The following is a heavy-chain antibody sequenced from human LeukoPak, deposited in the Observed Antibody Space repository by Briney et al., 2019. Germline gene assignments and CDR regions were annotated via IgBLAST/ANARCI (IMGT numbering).Heavy chain of an antibody. Sequence: PSQTLSLTCAVSGGSISTGGYSWSWIRQPPGKGLEWIGYIYHSGSTYYNPSLKSRVTISVDMSKNQFSLKLSSVTAADTAVYYCARGADTSSWYGFYYYGLDVWGQGTLVTVSS. CDR2: IYHSGST. CDR3: ARGADTSSWYGFYYYGLDV. CDR1: GGSISTGGYS. J-gene: IGHJ6*02. D-gene: IGHD6-13*01. V-gene: IGHV4-30-2*01.